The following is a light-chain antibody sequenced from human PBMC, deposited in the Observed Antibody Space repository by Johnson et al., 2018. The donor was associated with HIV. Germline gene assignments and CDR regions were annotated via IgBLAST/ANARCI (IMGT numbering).Light chain of an antibody. CDR3: GTWDSSLSAEV. V-gene: IGLV1-51*02. J-gene: IGLJ1*01. CDR1: SSNIGNHY. CDR2: ENN. Sequence: QSVLTQPPSVSAAPGQKVTISCSGTSSNIGNHYVSWYQQLPGTAPKLLIYENNKRPSGIPDRFSGSKSGTSATLAITGLQTGDEADYYCGTWDSSLSAEVFGTGTKVTVL.